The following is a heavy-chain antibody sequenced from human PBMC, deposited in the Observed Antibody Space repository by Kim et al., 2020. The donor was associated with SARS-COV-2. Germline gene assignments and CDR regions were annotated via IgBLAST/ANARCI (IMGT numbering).Heavy chain of an antibody. CDR1: GFTFSSFG. D-gene: IGHD3-16*01. J-gene: IGHJ6*03. CDR2: IRNSGDNT. CDR3: ARRGRGYYMDV. Sequence: GGSLRLSCAPSGFTFSSFGMSWVRQAPGKGLEWVSAIRNSGDNTYHADSVKGRFTTSRDNSKNTLYLQMNSLRAEDTATYYCARRGRGYYMDVWGKGTTVTVSS. V-gene: IGHV3-23*01.